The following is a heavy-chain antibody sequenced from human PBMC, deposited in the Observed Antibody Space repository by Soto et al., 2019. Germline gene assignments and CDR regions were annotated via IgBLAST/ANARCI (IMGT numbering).Heavy chain of an antibody. CDR1: GYTFTSYG. Sequence: QVQLVQAGAEVKKPGASVKVSCKASGYTFTSYGISWVRQAPGQGLEWMGWISAYNGNTNYAQKFQGRVTMTRDTSISTAYMELSRLRSDDTAVYYCARGKVSRIVATIGGHLAYWGQGTLVTVSS. J-gene: IGHJ4*02. CDR3: ARGKVSRIVATIGGHLAY. D-gene: IGHD5-12*01. CDR2: ISAYNGNT. V-gene: IGHV1-18*01.